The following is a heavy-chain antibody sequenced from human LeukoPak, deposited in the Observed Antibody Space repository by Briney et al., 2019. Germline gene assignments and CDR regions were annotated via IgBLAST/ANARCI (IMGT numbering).Heavy chain of an antibody. CDR1: GGSISSYY. J-gene: IGHJ4*02. D-gene: IGHD4-17*01. Sequence: PSETLSLTCTVSGGSISSYYWSWIRQPPGKGLEWIGYIYYSGSTNYNPSLKSRVTISVDTSKNQFSLKLSSVTAADTAVYYCAREVTLDYGDRPLYFDYWGQGTLVTVPS. CDR3: AREVTLDYGDRPLYFDY. V-gene: IGHV4-59*01. CDR2: IYYSGST.